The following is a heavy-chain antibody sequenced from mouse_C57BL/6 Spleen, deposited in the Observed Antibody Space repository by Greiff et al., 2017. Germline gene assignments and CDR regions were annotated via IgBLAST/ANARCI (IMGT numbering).Heavy chain of an antibody. CDR2: IYPGDGDT. D-gene: IGHD2-3*01. Sequence: QVQLQQSGPELVKPGASVKISCKASGYAFRSSWMNWVKQRPGKGLEWIGRIYPGDGDTNYNGKFKGKATLTADKSSSTAYMQLSSLTSEDSAVYFCARSRDGYWLMDYWGQGTSVTVSS. V-gene: IGHV1-82*01. CDR3: ARSRDGYWLMDY. CDR1: GYAFRSSW. J-gene: IGHJ4*01.